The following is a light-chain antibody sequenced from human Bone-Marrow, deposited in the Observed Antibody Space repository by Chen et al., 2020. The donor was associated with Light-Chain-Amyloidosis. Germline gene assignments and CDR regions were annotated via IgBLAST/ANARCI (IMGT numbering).Light chain of an antibody. CDR3: LQHYTYPFT. CDR2: GAS. CDR1: QGISKS. V-gene: IGKV1-17*03. J-gene: IGKJ3*01. Sequence: DIQMTQSPSAVSASVGDRVTITCRATQGISKSLAWFQQKPGKVPERLIFGASNLQSGVPSRFSGSGSGTEFTLTISSLQPPDVATYYCLQHYTYPFTFGPGTQVNIK.